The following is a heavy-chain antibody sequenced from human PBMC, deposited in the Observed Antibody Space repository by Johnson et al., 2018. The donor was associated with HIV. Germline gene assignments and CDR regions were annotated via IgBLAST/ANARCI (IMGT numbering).Heavy chain of an antibody. CDR3: ARAPYNWNAGLFGAFDM. Sequence: QMLLVESGGDLIQPGGSLRLSCAASNFTFKDYYMNWIRQAPGKGLEWISYISGSGFDTFYADSVNGRFTISRDNAKKSLYLQMSSLKAEDTAGYYCARAPYNWNAGLFGAFDMWGRGTKVTVSS. D-gene: IGHD1-20*01. CDR1: NFTFKDYY. CDR2: ISGSGFDT. J-gene: IGHJ3*02. V-gene: IGHV3-11*04.